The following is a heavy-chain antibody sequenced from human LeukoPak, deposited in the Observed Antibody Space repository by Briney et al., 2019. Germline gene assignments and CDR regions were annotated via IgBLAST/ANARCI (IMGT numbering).Heavy chain of an antibody. CDR1: GDSISSSSYY. CDR2: IYYSGST. J-gene: IGHJ4*02. CDR3: ARDRFGSSWIFDY. Sequence: SETLSLTCTVSGDSISSSSYYWGWIRQPPGKGLEWIGSIYYSGSTYYNPSLKSRVTISLDTSKNQFSLKLSSVTAADTAVYYCARDRFGSSWIFDYWGQGTLVTVSS. D-gene: IGHD6-13*01. V-gene: IGHV4-39*07.